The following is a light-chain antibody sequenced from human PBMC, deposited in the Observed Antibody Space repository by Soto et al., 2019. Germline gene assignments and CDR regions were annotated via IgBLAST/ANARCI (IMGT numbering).Light chain of an antibody. CDR2: GAS. V-gene: IGKV3-20*01. J-gene: IGKJ4*01. CDR1: QTVSSSY. CDR3: RQCGSSPPT. Sequence: EIVLTQSPGTLSLSPGERATLSCRASQTVSSSYLAWYQQKPGQAPRLLIYGASSRATGIPDRFSGSGSGTDFTLTISRLEPEDFAVYYCRQCGSSPPTFGGGTKVEIK.